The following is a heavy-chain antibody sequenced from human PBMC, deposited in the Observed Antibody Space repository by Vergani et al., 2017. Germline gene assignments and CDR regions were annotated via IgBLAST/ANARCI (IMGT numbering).Heavy chain of an antibody. J-gene: IGHJ1*01. CDR2: SSAYNGNT. D-gene: IGHD3-10*01. CDR1: GYDLTNYG. V-gene: IGHV1-18*01. Sequence: QVQLVQPGPEVKKPGASVKVSCRASGYDLTNYGLGWGRQAPGPGLEWMGWSSAYNGNTKYAQKFQGRVSVTPDTSTTTVYMELRRLTSDDTAVYYCARGQSGSYYRYFEHWGQGTLVIVSS. CDR3: ARGQSGSYYRYFEH.